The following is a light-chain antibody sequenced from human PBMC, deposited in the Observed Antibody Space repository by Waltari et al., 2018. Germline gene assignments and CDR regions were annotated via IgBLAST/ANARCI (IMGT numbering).Light chain of an antibody. Sequence: EIVLTQSPGTLSLSPGERATLSCMARQSVSRALAWYQQNPGQAPRLLIYGASNRATGIPDRFSGSGSGTDFSLIISRLEPEDFAVYYCQHYVSLPVTFGQGTKVEIK. CDR3: QHYVSLPVT. CDR2: GAS. J-gene: IGKJ1*01. V-gene: IGKV3-20*01. CDR1: QSVSRA.